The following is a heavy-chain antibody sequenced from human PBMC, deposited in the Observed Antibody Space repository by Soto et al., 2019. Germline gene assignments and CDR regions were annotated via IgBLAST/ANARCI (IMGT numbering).Heavy chain of an antibody. D-gene: IGHD3-3*01. Sequence: QVQLQESGPGLVKPSQTLSLTCTVSGGSISSGDYYWSWIRQHPGKGLEWIGYIYYSGSTYYNPSLKGRFTISLDTSKNQFSLKLSSVTAADTAVYYCARWWSGSRQGFDPWGQGTLVTVSS. CDR3: ARWWSGSRQGFDP. CDR1: GGSISSGDYY. CDR2: IYYSGST. J-gene: IGHJ5*02. V-gene: IGHV4-31*03.